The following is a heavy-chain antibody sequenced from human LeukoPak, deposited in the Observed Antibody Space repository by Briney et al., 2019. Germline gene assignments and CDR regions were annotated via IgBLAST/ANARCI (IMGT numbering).Heavy chain of an antibody. D-gene: IGHD3-22*01. CDR3: ARDHYYYDSSGYYYWFDP. CDR2: IYYSGST. Sequence: SETLSLTCTVSGGSISSYYWSWIRQPPGKGLEWIGYIYYSGSTNYNPSLKSRVTISVDTSKNQFSLKLSSVTAADTAVYYCARDHYYYDSSGYYYWFDPWGQGTLVTVSS. CDR1: GGSISSYY. J-gene: IGHJ5*02. V-gene: IGHV4-59*12.